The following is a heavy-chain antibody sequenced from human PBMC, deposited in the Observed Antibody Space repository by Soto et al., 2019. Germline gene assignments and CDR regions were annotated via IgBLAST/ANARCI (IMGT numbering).Heavy chain of an antibody. V-gene: IGHV3-21*01. D-gene: IGHD3-22*01. J-gene: IGHJ4*02. CDR2: ISSSSSYI. Sequence: GGSLRLSCAASGFTFSSYSMNWVRQAPGKGLEWVSSISSSSSYIYYADSVKGRFTISRDNAKNSLYLQMNSLRAEDTAVYYCARDSPNYYDSSGPYDYWGQGTLVTVSS. CDR3: ARDSPNYYDSSGPYDY. CDR1: GFTFSSYS.